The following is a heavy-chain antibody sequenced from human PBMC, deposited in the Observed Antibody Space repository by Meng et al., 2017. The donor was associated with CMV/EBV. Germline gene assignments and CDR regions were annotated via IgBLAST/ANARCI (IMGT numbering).Heavy chain of an antibody. Sequence: QRQGSGPGLVKPSGTLSLTCCVSGGFFSGFFWTWIRQPAGKGLEWIGRIYSTGGTNYNPSFESRVTISLDGSNNQFSLKLNSVTAADTAIYYCARERGDDSGYNFDSWGQGTLVTVSS. CDR2: IYSTGGT. CDR1: GGFFSGFF. V-gene: IGHV4-4*07. J-gene: IGHJ4*02. D-gene: IGHD3-22*01. CDR3: ARERGDDSGYNFDS.